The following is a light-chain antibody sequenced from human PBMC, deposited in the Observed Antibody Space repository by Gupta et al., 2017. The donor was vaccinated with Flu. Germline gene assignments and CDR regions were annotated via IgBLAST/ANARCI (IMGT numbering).Light chain of an antibody. CDR2: EVS. Sequence: QSALTQPASVSGSPGQSITISCTGTSSDIGIYNLVSWYQQHPGKAPKLMIYEVSQRPSGVSNRFSGSKSGNTASQTVSGLQAEDEADYYCCSYVGTSIWVFGGGTKLTVL. J-gene: IGLJ3*02. CDR1: SSDIGIYNL. CDR3: CSYVGTSIWV. V-gene: IGLV2-23*02.